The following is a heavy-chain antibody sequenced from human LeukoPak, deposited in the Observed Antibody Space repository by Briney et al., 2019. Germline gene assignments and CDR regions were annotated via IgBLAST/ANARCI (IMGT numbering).Heavy chain of an antibody. CDR3: ARHPKFSSGSRWFDP. J-gene: IGHJ5*02. CDR1: GYSFTNYW. D-gene: IGHD6-19*01. CDR2: IYLGDSDT. V-gene: IGHV5-51*01. Sequence: GESLKISCKDPGYSFTNYWIAWVRQMPGKGLEWVGLIYLGDSDTRYSPSFQGQVTISADKSISTAYLQWSSLKASDTAMYYCARHPKFSSGSRWFDPWGQGTLVTVSS.